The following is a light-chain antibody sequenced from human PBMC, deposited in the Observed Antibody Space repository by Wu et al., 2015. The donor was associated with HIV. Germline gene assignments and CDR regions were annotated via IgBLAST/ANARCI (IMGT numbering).Light chain of an antibody. J-gene: IGKJ1*01. CDR1: QSITRN. Sequence: EVVMTHSPVILSVSPGERVTLSCRASQSITRNLAWFQQRPGQAPRLLIYGASTRAPAIPVRFSGSGSGTEFTLTISGVQSEDFAIYFCQQYDRWPWTFGQGTKVDI. CDR2: GAS. V-gene: IGKV3-15*01. CDR3: QQYDRWPWT.